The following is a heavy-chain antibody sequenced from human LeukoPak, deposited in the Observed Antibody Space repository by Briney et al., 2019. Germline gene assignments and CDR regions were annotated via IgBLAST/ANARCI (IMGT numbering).Heavy chain of an antibody. CDR3: ASGGYGTFDS. D-gene: IGHD5-12*01. Sequence: PGESLKISCKVSGYSFSNYWIAWVRQMPGKGLEWMGIIYPGDSDTRYSPSFHGQVIISADKSISTAYLQWNSLKASDTAMYYCASGGYGTFDSWGQGTLVTVSS. J-gene: IGHJ4*02. V-gene: IGHV5-51*01. CDR1: GYSFSNYW. CDR2: IYPGDSDT.